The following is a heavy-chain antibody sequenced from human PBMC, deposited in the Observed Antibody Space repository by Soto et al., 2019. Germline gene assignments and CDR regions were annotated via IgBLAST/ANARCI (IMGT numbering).Heavy chain of an antibody. CDR2: INPNSGGT. J-gene: IGHJ6*02. Sequence: ASVKVSCKASGYTFTGYYMHWVRQAPGQGLEWMGWINPNSGGTNYAQKFQGRVTMTRDTSISTAYMELSRLRSDDTAVYYCARPEGYYYGMDVWGQGTTVTVSS. CDR1: GYTFTGYY. V-gene: IGHV1-2*02. CDR3: ARPEGYYYGMDV.